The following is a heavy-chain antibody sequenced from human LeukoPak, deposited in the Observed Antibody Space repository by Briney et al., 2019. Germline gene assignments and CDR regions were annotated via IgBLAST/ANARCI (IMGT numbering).Heavy chain of an antibody. Sequence: GGSLRLSCAASGFTFSSYAMSWVRQAPGKGLEWVSAISGSGGSTFYADSVKGRFTISRDNPKNTLYLQMNSLRAEDTAVYYCAKDVYSSSWSSFDYWGQGTLVTVSS. J-gene: IGHJ4*02. CDR1: GFTFSSYA. CDR2: ISGSGGST. CDR3: AKDVYSSSWSSFDY. D-gene: IGHD6-13*01. V-gene: IGHV3-23*01.